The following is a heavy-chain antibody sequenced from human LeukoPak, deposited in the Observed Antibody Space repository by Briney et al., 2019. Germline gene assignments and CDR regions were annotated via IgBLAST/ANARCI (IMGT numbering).Heavy chain of an antibody. CDR2: IYTSGST. CDR1: GGSISSYY. CDR3: ARGSDCSGGSCYSSYYYYYYMDV. D-gene: IGHD2-15*01. V-gene: IGHV4-4*07. Sequence: SETLSLTCTVSGGSISSYYWSWIRQPAGKGLEWIGRIYTSGSTNYNPSLKSRVTTSVDKSKNQFSLKLSSVTAADTAVYYCARGSDCSGGSCYSSYYYYYYMDVWGKGTTVTVSS. J-gene: IGHJ6*03.